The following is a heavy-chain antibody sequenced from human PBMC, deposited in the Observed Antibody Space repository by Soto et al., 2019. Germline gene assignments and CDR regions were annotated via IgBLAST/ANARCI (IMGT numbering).Heavy chain of an antibody. CDR3: ARQFYLRLGELSLSYYYYYGMDV. CDR2: IWYDGSNK. J-gene: IGHJ6*02. CDR1: GFTFSSYG. V-gene: IGHV3-33*01. Sequence: GGSLRLSCAASGFTFSSYGMHWVRQAPGKGLEWVAVIWYDGSNKYYADSVKGRFTISRDNSKNTLYLQMNSLRAEDTAVYYCARQFYLRLGELSLSYYYYYGMDVWGQGTTVTVSS. D-gene: IGHD3-16*02.